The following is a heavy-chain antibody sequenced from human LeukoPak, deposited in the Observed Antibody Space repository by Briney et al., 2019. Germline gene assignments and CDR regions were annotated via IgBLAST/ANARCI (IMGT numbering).Heavy chain of an antibody. V-gene: IGHV4-34*01. CDR1: GGSFSGYY. D-gene: IGHD3-10*01. J-gene: IGHJ4*02. Sequence: SETLSLTCAVYGGSFSGYYWSWIRQPPGKGLEWIGEINHSGSTNYNPSLKSRVTISEDTSKNQFSLKLSSVTAADTAVYYCARGRRFGELSLGYWGQGTLVTVSS. CDR3: ARGRRFGELSLGY. CDR2: INHSGST.